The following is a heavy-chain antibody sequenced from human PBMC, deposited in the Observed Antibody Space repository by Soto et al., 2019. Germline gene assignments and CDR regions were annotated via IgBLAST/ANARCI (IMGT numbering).Heavy chain of an antibody. J-gene: IGHJ3*02. CDR1: GFTFSSYA. CDR3: AKDLPDEDFWSGYYAFDI. CDR2: ISGSGGST. D-gene: IGHD3-3*01. V-gene: IGHV3-23*01. Sequence: EVQLLESGGGLVQPGGSPRLSCAASGFTFSSYAMSWVRQAPGKGLEWVSAISGSGGSTYYADSVKGRFTISRDNSKNTLYLQMNSLRAEDTAVYYCAKDLPDEDFWSGYYAFDIWGQGTMVTVSS.